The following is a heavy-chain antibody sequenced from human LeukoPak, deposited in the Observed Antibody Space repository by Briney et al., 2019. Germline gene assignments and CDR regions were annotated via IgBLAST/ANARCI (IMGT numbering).Heavy chain of an antibody. V-gene: IGHV4-39*02. CDR1: GGSITSARYH. CDR3: AREIVSSVEY. D-gene: IGHD2/OR15-2a*01. J-gene: IGHJ4*02. CDR2: VYHSGTT. Sequence: SETLSLTCTVSGGSITSARYHWGWIRQPPGKGLEWIGSVYHSGTTYYNPSFRSRLTISVDTSRNQFSLKLSSVTAADTAVYHCAREIVSSVEYWGQGSLVTVSS.